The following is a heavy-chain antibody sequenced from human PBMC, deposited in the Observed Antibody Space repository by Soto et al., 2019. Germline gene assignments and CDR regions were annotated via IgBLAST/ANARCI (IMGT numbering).Heavy chain of an antibody. Sequence: QVQLVESGGGVVQPGTSLRLSCAASGFLFRNYAMHWVRQAPGKGLEWVALILYDGSGTYYVDSVKGRFTISRDNSKYTLYLQMNSLRVEDTAIYYCAVWFGQYPIYYWGRGTLVTVSS. V-gene: IGHV3-30*03. CDR2: ILYDGSGT. CDR3: AVWFGQYPIYY. D-gene: IGHD3-10*01. J-gene: IGHJ4*02. CDR1: GFLFRNYA.